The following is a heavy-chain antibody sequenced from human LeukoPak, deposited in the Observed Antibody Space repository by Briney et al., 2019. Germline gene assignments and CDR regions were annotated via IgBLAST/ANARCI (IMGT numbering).Heavy chain of an antibody. D-gene: IGHD4-11*01. V-gene: IGHV1-2*02. CDR1: GYTFTSYA. CDR2: ITPSGGT. CDR3: ARDAIVRDYSNSDY. J-gene: IGHJ4*02. Sequence: ASVKVSCKASGYTFTSYAIHWVRQAPGQGLEWMGWITPSGGTNYPQKFQGRVTMTRDTSISTAYMELSRLTSDDTAVYYCARDAIVRDYSNSDYWGQGTLVTVSS.